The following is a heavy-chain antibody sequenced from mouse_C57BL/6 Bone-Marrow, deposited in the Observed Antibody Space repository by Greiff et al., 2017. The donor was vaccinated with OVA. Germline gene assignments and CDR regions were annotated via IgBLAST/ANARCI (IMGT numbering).Heavy chain of an antibody. CDR1: GYTFTSYW. CDR2: IDPSDSYT. Sequence: QVHVKQPGAELVRPGTSVKLSCKASGYTFTSYWMHWVKQRPGQGLEWIGVIDPSDSYTNYNQKFKGKATLTVDTSSSTAYMQLSSLTSEDSAVYYWARGGDYWGQGTSVTVSS. CDR3: ARGGDY. V-gene: IGHV1-59*01. J-gene: IGHJ4*01.